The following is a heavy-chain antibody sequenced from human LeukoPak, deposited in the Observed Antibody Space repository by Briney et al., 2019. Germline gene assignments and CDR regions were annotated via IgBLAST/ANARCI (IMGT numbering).Heavy chain of an antibody. CDR1: GGSVSSGSYY. J-gene: IGHJ6*02. Sequence: SETLSLTCTVSGGSVSSGSYYWSWIRQPPGKGLEWIGYIYYSGSTNYNPSLKSRVTISVDTSKNQFSLKLSSVTAADTAVYYCASVVPATTHYYYYYGMDVWGQGTTVTVSS. D-gene: IGHD2-2*01. V-gene: IGHV4-61*01. CDR2: IYYSGST. CDR3: ASVVPATTHYYYYYGMDV.